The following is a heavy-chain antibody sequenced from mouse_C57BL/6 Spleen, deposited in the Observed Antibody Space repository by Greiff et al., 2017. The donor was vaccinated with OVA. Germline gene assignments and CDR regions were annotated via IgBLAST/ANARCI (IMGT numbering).Heavy chain of an antibody. CDR1: GYTFTSYW. CDR2: IHPNSGST. Sequence: VKLQQPGAELVKPGASVKLSCKASGYTFTSYWMHWVKQRPGKGLEWIGMIHPNSGSTNYNEKVKSKATLTVDKSTSTAYMQLSSLTSEDSAVYYCARDYTTVVAHYFDYWGKGTTLTVSS. J-gene: IGHJ2*01. CDR3: ARDYTTVVAHYFDY. D-gene: IGHD1-1*01. V-gene: IGHV1-64*01.